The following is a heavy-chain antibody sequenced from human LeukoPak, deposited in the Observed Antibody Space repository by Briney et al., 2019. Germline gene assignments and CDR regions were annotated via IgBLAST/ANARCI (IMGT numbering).Heavy chain of an antibody. V-gene: IGHV3-74*01. Sequence: PGGSLRLSCVASGFTFSTYWMHWVRQAPGKGLLWVSRLSGDGSSTRFADSLKGRFTISRDNAKNTLYLQMNSLRAEDTAVYFCAKAMTSVVTPGASWGQGTLVTVSS. J-gene: IGHJ5*02. CDR1: GFTFSTYW. CDR2: LSGDGSST. CDR3: AKAMTSVVTPGAS. D-gene: IGHD4-23*01.